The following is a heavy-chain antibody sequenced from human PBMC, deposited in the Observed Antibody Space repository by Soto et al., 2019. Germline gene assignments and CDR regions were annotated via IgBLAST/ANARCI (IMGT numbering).Heavy chain of an antibody. CDR1: GFTFSSYW. CDR3: AKDLPIRYFDWTY. V-gene: IGHV3-7*01. D-gene: IGHD3-9*01. CDR2: IKQDGSEK. Sequence: EVQLVESGGGLVQPGGSLRLSCAASGFTFSSYWMSWVRQAPGKGLEWVANIKQDGSEKYYADSVKGRFTISRDNAKNALHLQMTSLRAEDTAVYYCAKDLPIRYFDWTYWGQGILVTVSS. J-gene: IGHJ4*02.